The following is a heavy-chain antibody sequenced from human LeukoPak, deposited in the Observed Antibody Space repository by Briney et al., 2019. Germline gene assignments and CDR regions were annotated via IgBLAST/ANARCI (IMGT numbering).Heavy chain of an antibody. CDR3: AMGAIVATIDY. CDR1: GLTVSSNY. J-gene: IGHJ4*02. D-gene: IGHD5-12*01. V-gene: IGHV3-66*01. Sequence: GGSLRLSCAASGLTVSSNYMSWVRQAPGKGLEWVSLIYSGSSTYYADSVKGRSTISRDKSKNTLYLQMSSLRVEDTAVYYCAMGAIVATIDYWGQGTLVTVSS. CDR2: IYSGSST.